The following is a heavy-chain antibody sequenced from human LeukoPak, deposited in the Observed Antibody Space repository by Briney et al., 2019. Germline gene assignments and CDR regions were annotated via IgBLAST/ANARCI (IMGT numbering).Heavy chain of an antibody. CDR2: INPSGGSLINPSGGRT. J-gene: IGHJ4*02. V-gene: IGHV1-46*01. Sequence: ASVKVSCKASGYTFTSYYIHWVRQAPGQGLEWMGIINPSGGSLINPSGGRTTYAQKFQGRVTMTRDTSTSTVYMELRSLRSEETAVYYCARSRDRSGYVDYWGQGTLVTVSS. CDR1: GYTFTSYY. D-gene: IGHD3-22*01. CDR3: ARSRDRSGYVDY.